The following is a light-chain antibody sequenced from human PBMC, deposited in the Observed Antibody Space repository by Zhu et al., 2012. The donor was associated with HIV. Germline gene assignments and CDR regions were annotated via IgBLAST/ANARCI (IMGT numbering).Light chain of an antibody. V-gene: IGKV3-15*01. CDR1: ENVHTN. Sequence: VLMTQSPDTLSVSPGEGVALSCRASENVHTNLAWYQQTPGQSPRVLIYDVSTRAPGVPDRFTGSGSGTDFTLNITSIKSDDFVLYFCQQYNDWPPFTFGGGTRVE. CDR3: QQYNDWPPFT. CDR2: DVS. J-gene: IGKJ4*01.